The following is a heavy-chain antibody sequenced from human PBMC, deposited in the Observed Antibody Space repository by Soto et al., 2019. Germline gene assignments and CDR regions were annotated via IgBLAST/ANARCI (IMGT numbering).Heavy chain of an antibody. V-gene: IGHV4-30-4*01. J-gene: IGHJ5*02. Sequence: SETLSLTCTVSGGSISSGDYYWSWIRQPPGKGLEWIGYIYYSGSTYYNPSLKSRVTISVDTSKNQFSLKLSSVTAADTAVYYCARALGYCSGGSCYSEENWFDPWGQGTLVTVSS. CDR2: IYYSGST. CDR3: ARALGYCSGGSCYSEENWFDP. D-gene: IGHD2-15*01. CDR1: GGSISSGDYY.